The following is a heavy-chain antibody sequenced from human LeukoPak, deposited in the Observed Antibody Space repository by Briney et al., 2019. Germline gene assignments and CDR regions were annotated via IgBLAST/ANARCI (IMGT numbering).Heavy chain of an antibody. CDR3: ARGSSGYYSPGWDR. Sequence: GGSLRLLCAASGFTFSSYSMNWVRQAPGKGLEWVSYSSSSSSTIYYADAVKGRFTISRDNAKNSLYLQMNTLRAEDTGVYYCARGSSGYYSPGWDRWRQGTKVTVP. D-gene: IGHD3-22*01. J-gene: IGHJ3*01. CDR2: SSSSSSTI. V-gene: IGHV3-48*01. CDR1: GFTFSSYS.